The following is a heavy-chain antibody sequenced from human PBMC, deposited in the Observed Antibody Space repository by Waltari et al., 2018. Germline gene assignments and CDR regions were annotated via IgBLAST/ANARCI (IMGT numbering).Heavy chain of an antibody. J-gene: IGHJ4*02. CDR1: GGSISSYY. CDR3: AGHYEGGGSYWSYFDY. Sequence: QVQLQESGPGLVKPSETLSLTCTVSGGSISSYYWSWIRQPPGKGLEWIGYIYYSGSTNYSPSLRSRVTISVETAKNQSSRKLSSVPAADTAVYYCAGHYEGGGSYWSYFDYWGQGTLVTVSS. V-gene: IGHV4-59*08. D-gene: IGHD1-26*01. CDR2: IYYSGST.